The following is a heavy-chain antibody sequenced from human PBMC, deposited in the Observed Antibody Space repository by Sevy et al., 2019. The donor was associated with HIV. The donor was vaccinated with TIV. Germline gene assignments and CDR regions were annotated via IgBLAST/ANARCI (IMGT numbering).Heavy chain of an antibody. J-gene: IGHJ6*02. D-gene: IGHD5-18*01. Sequence: GGSLRLSCAASGFIVSSNYMSWVRQAPGKGLEWVSVIYSGGSTYYADSVKGRFTISRDNPKNTLYLQMNSLRAEDTAVYYCARDRNTAMVIGMDVWGQGTTVTVSS. CDR1: GFIVSSNY. V-gene: IGHV3-53*01. CDR3: ARDRNTAMVIGMDV. CDR2: IYSGGST.